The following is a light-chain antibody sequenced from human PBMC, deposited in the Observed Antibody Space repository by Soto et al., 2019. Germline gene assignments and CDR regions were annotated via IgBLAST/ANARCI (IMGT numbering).Light chain of an antibody. CDR3: QQYAASPRT. CDR1: QSIGNNY. CDR2: GAS. J-gene: IGKJ1*01. Sequence: EIVLTQSPGTLSLSPRERATLSCRASQSIGNNYLAWYQHKPGQAPRLLIYGASNRAPGIPDRFSGSGSGTDFTLTICRLEPEDFAIYYCQQYAASPRTFGQGTQVEVK. V-gene: IGKV3-20*01.